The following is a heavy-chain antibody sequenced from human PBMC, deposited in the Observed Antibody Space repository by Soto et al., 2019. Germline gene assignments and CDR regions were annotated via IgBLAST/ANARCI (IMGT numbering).Heavy chain of an antibody. CDR2: IHDSGST. V-gene: IGHV4-59*13. J-gene: IGHJ4*02. D-gene: IGHD3-3*01. Sequence: QVQLQESGPGLVKSLETLSLTCTVSGGSMSNYYWSWIRQPPGKGLEWIGYIHDSGSTKYSPPLKSRVTISLDTSKTHFSLNLTSVPAADTDVYFCARGSRSGYYAYWGQGTLVTVSS. CDR3: ARGSRSGYYAY. CDR1: GGSMSNYY.